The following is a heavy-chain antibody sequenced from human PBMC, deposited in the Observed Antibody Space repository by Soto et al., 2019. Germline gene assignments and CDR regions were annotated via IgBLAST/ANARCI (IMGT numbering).Heavy chain of an antibody. CDR2: ISWNSGSI. CDR1: GFTFDDYA. Sequence: EVQLVESGGGWVRPGRSLGLSCEASGFTFDDYAMHWVRQAPGKGLEWVSGISWNSGSIGYADSVKGRFTISRDNAKNSLYLQMNSLRAEDTALYYCARMGPTDAFDIWGQGTMVTVSS. D-gene: IGHD2-8*01. V-gene: IGHV3-9*01. CDR3: ARMGPTDAFDI. J-gene: IGHJ3*02.